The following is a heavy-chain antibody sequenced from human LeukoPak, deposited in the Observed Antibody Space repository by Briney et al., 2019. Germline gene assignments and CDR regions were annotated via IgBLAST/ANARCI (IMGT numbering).Heavy chain of an antibody. CDR3: ARSRDKKISLYYYYMDV. Sequence: GGSLRLSCAASGFTFSSYSMNWVRQAPGKGLEWVSYISSSSSTIYYADSVKGRFTISRDNAKNSLYLQMNSLRAEDTAVYYCARSRDKKISLYYYYMDVWGKGTTVTVSS. V-gene: IGHV3-48*01. J-gene: IGHJ6*03. D-gene: IGHD2-21*02. CDR1: GFTFSSYS. CDR2: ISSSSSTI.